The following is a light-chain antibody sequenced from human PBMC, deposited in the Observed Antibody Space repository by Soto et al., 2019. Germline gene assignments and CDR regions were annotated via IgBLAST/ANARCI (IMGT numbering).Light chain of an antibody. J-gene: IGLJ1*01. CDR2: SYN. CDR1: SSNIGSNT. Sequence: QSVLTQPPSASGTRGQRVTISCSGSSSNIGSNTVNWDQQLPGTAPKLLIYSYNQRPSGVPDRFSGSKSGTSASLAISGLQSEDEADYYCAAWDDSLTGYVFGTGTKLTVL. V-gene: IGLV1-44*01. CDR3: AAWDDSLTGYV.